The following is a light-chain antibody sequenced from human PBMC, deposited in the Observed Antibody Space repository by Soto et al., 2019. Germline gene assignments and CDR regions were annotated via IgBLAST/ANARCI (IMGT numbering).Light chain of an antibody. Sequence: QSVLTQPPSSSGTPGQSVTISCSGSSSNIGSNYVYWYQQLPGTAPKLLIYRDNQRPSGVPDRFSGSKSGTSASLATSGLRSEDEADYYCAAWDDSLRGVMFGGGTKLTVL. CDR2: RDN. CDR1: SSNIGSNY. J-gene: IGLJ3*02. V-gene: IGLV1-47*01. CDR3: AAWDDSLRGVM.